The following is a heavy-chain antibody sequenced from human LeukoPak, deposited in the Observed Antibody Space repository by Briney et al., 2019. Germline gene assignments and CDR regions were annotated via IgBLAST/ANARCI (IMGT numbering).Heavy chain of an antibody. CDR1: DDSITMYY. CDR2: VDHTGST. CDR3: ARGRVSSSTWYSTYYYFFYMDF. J-gene: IGHJ6*03. V-gene: IGHV4-59*01. Sequence: SETLSLTCSVSDDSITMYYWTWIRQPPGKGLEWIGYVDHTGSTKFNPSLNGRVSISRDTSNNFFSLRLRSVTAADTAVYFCARGRVSSSTWYSTYYYFFYMDFWGKGTTVTVSS. D-gene: IGHD4-11*01.